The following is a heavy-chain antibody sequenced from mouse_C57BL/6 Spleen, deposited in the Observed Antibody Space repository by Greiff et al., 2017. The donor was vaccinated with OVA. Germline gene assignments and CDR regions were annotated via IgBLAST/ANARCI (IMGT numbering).Heavy chain of an antibody. Sequence: QVQLQQSGAELARPGASVKLSCKASGYTFTSYGISWVKQRPGQGLEWIGEIYPRSGNTYYNEKFKGKATLTADKSSSTAYMELRSLTSEDSAVYFCARYSDSNYGFAYWGQGTLVTVSA. CDR2: IYPRSGNT. V-gene: IGHV1-81*01. D-gene: IGHD2-5*01. CDR3: ARYSDSNYGFAY. CDR1: GYTFTSYG. J-gene: IGHJ3*01.